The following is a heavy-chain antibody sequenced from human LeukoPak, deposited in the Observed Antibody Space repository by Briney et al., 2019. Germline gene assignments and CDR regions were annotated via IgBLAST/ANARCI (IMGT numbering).Heavy chain of an antibody. CDR1: GYTFNSYY. V-gene: IGHV1-46*02. CDR3: ARAEHYYDSSGYSSFQH. Sequence: ASVKVSCKASGYTFNSYYMHWVRQAPGQGLEWMGIINPSGGSTSYAQKFQGRVTMTRDTSTSTVYMELSSLRSEDTAVYYCARAEHYYDSSGYSSFQHWGQGTLVTVSS. J-gene: IGHJ1*01. D-gene: IGHD3-22*01. CDR2: INPSGGST.